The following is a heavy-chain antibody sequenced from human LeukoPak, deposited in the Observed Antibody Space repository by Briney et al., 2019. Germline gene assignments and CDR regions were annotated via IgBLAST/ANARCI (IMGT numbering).Heavy chain of an antibody. D-gene: IGHD3-16*01. J-gene: IGHJ5*02. CDR2: IYYSGNT. Sequence: SETLSLTCTVSGGSISSYYWSWIRQPPGKGLEWIGYIYYSGNTNYNPSLKSRVTISVDTSKNQFSLKLSSVTAADTAVYYCARDQSTMGFTNWFDPWGQGTLVTVSS. CDR3: ARDQSTMGFTNWFDP. CDR1: GGSISSYY. V-gene: IGHV4-59*01.